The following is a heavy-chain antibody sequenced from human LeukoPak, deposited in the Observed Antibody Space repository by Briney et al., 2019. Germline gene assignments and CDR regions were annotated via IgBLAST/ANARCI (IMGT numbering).Heavy chain of an antibody. J-gene: IGHJ4*02. CDR2: ISSGSNSI. CDR3: ARYYCSSTSCYAPSGY. Sequence: GGSLRLSCGASGFTFSSYTMIWVRQAPGKGLEWVSSISSGSNSIYYADSVKGRFTISRDNAKKSLYLQMNSLRAEDTSVYYCARYYCSSTSCYAPSGYWGQGTLVTVSS. CDR1: GFTFSSYT. V-gene: IGHV3-21*01. D-gene: IGHD2-2*01.